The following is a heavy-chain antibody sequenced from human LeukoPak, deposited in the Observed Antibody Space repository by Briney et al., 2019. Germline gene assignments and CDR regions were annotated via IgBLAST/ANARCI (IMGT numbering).Heavy chain of an antibody. Sequence: GGSLRLSCAASGFTLSSYAMSWVRQAPGKGLEWVSAISGSGGSTYYADSVKGRFTISRDNSKNTLYLQMNSLRAEDTAVYYCAKEAPVYGGRLVVVTPIYFDYWGQGTLVTVSS. V-gene: IGHV3-23*01. CDR1: GFTLSSYA. J-gene: IGHJ4*02. CDR2: ISGSGGST. D-gene: IGHD3-22*01. CDR3: AKEAPVYGGRLVVVTPIYFDY.